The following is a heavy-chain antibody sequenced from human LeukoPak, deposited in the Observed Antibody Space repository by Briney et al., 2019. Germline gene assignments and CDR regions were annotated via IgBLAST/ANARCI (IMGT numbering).Heavy chain of an antibody. J-gene: IGHJ6*02. Sequence: ASVKVSCKASGYTFTSYYMHWVRQAPGQGLEWMGWMNPNSGNTGYAQKFQGRVTMTRNTSISTAYMELSSLRSEDTAVYYCARVNRVPAAILYYYYGMDVWGQGTTVTVSS. V-gene: IGHV1-8*02. CDR3: ARVNRVPAAILYYYYGMDV. D-gene: IGHD2-2*02. CDR1: GYTFTSYY. CDR2: MNPNSGNT.